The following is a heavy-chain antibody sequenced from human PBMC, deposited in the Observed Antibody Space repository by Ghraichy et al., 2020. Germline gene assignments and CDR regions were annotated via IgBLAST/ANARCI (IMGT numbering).Heavy chain of an antibody. CDR1: GGSISSSSYY. J-gene: IGHJ5*02. CDR3: ARHEIQLWLCPWFDP. Sequence: SETLSLTCTVSGGSISSSSYYWGWIRQPPGKGLEWIGSIYYSGSTYYNPSLKSRVTISVDTSKNQFSLKLSSVTAADTAVYYCARHEIQLWLCPWFDPWGQGTLVTVSS. V-gene: IGHV4-39*01. CDR2: IYYSGST. D-gene: IGHD5-18*01.